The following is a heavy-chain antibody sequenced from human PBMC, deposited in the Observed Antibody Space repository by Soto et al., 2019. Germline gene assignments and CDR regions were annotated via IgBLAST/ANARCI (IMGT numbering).Heavy chain of an antibody. J-gene: IGHJ4*02. Sequence: GGSLRLSCAASGFSFSIHSMTWVRQAPGKGLEWVSSISSSNTYIYYADSVKGRFTISRDNAKNSLYLQMNSLRAEDTAVYYCAKSDWPADYWGQGTLVTVSS. CDR1: GFSFSIHS. CDR2: ISSSNTYI. V-gene: IGHV3-21*01. D-gene: IGHD3-9*01. CDR3: AKSDWPADY.